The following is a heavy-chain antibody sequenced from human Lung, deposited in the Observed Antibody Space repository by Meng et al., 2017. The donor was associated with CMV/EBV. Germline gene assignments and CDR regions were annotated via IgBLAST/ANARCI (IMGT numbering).Heavy chain of an antibody. Sequence: GGSLRLFCAASGFTFSSYWMSWVRQAPGKGLEWVANIKQDGSEKYYVDSVKGRFTISRDNAKYSLYLQMNSLRAEDTAVYYCARVDFWTDQYYFDYWGQGTLVTVSS. J-gene: IGHJ4*02. CDR1: GFTFSSYW. CDR2: IKQDGSEK. V-gene: IGHV3-7*01. CDR3: ARVDFWTDQYYFDY. D-gene: IGHD3/OR15-3a*01.